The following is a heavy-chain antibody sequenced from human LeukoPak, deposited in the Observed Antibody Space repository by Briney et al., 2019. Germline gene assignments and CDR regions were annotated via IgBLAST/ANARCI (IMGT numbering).Heavy chain of an antibody. CDR3: ARGLWFGELLNWFDP. V-gene: IGHV4-61*02. J-gene: IGHJ5*02. D-gene: IGHD3-10*01. Sequence: SETLSLTCTVSGGSISSGSYYWSWIRQPAGKGLEWIGRIYTSGSTNYNPSLKSRVTISVDTSKNQFSLKLSSVTAADTAVYYCARGLWFGELLNWFDPWGQGTLVTVSS. CDR2: IYTSGST. CDR1: GGSISSGSYY.